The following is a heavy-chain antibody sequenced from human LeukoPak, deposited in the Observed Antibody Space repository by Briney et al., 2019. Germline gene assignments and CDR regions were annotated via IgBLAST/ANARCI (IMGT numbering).Heavy chain of an antibody. V-gene: IGHV3-73*01. D-gene: IGHD6-19*01. CDR3: TRKPRSSSGWYHY. CDR1: GFTFSGSA. J-gene: IGHJ4*02. Sequence: AGSLRLSCAASGFTFSGSAMHWVRQASGKGLEWVGRIRSKANSYATAYAASVKGRFTISRDDSKNTAYLQMNSLKTEDTAVYYCTRKPRSSSGWYHYWGQGTLVTVSS. CDR2: IRSKANSYAT.